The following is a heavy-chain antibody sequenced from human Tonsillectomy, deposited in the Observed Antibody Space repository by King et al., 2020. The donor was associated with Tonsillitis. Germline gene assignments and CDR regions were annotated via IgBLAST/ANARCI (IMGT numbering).Heavy chain of an antibody. CDR1: GFTFSSYW. D-gene: IGHD3-10*01. CDR2: IKQDGSEK. Sequence: VQLVESGGGLVQPGGSLRLSCAASGFTFSSYWMSWVRQAPGKGLEWVANIKQDGSEKYYVDSVKGRFTISRDNAKNSLYLQMNSLRAEDTAVYYCASDQAYGSGSYYNNYYYYGMDVWGQGTTVTVSS. V-gene: IGHV3-7*01. CDR3: ASDQAYGSGSYYNNYYYYGMDV. J-gene: IGHJ6*02.